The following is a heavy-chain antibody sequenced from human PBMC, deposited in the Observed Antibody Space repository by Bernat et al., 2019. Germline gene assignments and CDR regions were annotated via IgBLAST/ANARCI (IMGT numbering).Heavy chain of an antibody. V-gene: IGHV3-15*01. CDR1: GFTFSNAW. CDR3: TTGGCSGGSCYSLGY. Sequence: VQLVESGGGLVNPGGSLRLSCVVSGFTFSNAWMSWVRQAPGKGLEWVGRIKSKTDGGTTDYAAPVKGRFTISRDDSKNTLYLQMNSLKTEDTAVYYCTTGGCSGGSCYSLGYWGQGTLVTVSS. D-gene: IGHD2-15*01. J-gene: IGHJ4*02. CDR2: IKSKTDGGTT.